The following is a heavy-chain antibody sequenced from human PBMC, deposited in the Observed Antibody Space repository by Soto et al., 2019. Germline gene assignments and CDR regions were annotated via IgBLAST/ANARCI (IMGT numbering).Heavy chain of an antibody. D-gene: IGHD6-19*01. CDR3: ARDREQWLVGYYFDY. V-gene: IGHV3-33*01. CDR2: IWYDGSNI. CDR1: GFTFGRYG. J-gene: IGHJ4*02. Sequence: GGSLRLYCAASGFTFGRYGMHWVRQAPGRGLEWVAVIWYDGSNIYYADSVKGRFTISRDNSKDTLDLQMNSLRAEDTAVYYCARDREQWLVGYYFDYWGQGTLVTVSS.